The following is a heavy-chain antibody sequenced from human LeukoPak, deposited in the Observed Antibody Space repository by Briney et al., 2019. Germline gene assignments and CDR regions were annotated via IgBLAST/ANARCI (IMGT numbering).Heavy chain of an antibody. J-gene: IGHJ4*02. D-gene: IGHD2-2*01. CDR3: ARSPYCSSTSCKGVRFDY. Sequence: GRSLRLSCAASGFTFSSYSMNWVRQAPGKGLEWVSSISSSSSYIYYADSVKGRFTISRDNAKNSLYLQMNSLRAEDTAVYYCARSPYCSSTSCKGVRFDYWGQGTLVTVSS. V-gene: IGHV3-21*01. CDR1: GFTFSSYS. CDR2: ISSSSSYI.